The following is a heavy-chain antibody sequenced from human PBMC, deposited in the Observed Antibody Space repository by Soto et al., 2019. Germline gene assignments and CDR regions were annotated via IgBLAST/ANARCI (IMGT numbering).Heavy chain of an antibody. D-gene: IGHD3-10*01. V-gene: IGHV3-30-3*01. Sequence: GASLRLSCAASGFTFSSYAMHWVRQAPGKGLEWVAVISYDGRNKYYADSVKGRFTISRDNSKNTLYLQMNSLRAEDTAVYYCAREVSISAYYGMDVWGQGTTVTVSS. CDR1: GFTFSSYA. CDR3: AREVSISAYYGMDV. J-gene: IGHJ6*02. CDR2: ISYDGRNK.